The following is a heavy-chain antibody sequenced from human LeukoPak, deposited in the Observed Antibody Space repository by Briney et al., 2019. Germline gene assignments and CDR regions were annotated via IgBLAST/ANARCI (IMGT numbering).Heavy chain of an antibody. Sequence: GGSLRLSCAASGFTVSSNYMSWVRQAPGKGLEWVSVIYSGGSTYCADSVKGRFTISRDNSKNTLYLQMNSLRAEDTAVYYCARDRYYYDSSGYPDYWGQGTLVTVSS. CDR1: GFTVSSNY. CDR3: ARDRYYYDSSGYPDY. CDR2: IYSGGST. D-gene: IGHD3-22*01. J-gene: IGHJ4*02. V-gene: IGHV3-66*01.